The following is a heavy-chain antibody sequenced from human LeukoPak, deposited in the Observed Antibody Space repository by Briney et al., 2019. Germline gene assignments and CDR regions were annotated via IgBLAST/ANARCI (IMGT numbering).Heavy chain of an antibody. V-gene: IGHV3-48*01. CDR3: ARDRRRNEFDY. D-gene: IGHD1-1*01. J-gene: IGHJ4*02. Sequence: GGSLRLSCAASGFTFSSYSMNWVRQAPGKGLGWVSYISSSSSTIYYADSVKGRFTISRDNAKNSLYLQMNSLRAEDTAVYYCARDRRRNEFDYWGQGTLVTVSS. CDR1: GFTFSSYS. CDR2: ISSSSSTI.